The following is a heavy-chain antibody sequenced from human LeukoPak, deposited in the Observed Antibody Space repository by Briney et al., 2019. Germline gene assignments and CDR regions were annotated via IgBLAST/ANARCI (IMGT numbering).Heavy chain of an antibody. CDR2: MNPNSGNT. J-gene: IGHJ5*02. D-gene: IGHD3-10*01. CDR1: GYTFTSYD. V-gene: IGHV1-8*01. Sequence: ASVKVSCKASGYTFTSYDINWVRQATGQGLEWRGWMNPNSGNTGYAQKFQGRVTMTRNTSISTAYMELSSLRSEDTAVYYCARAYYGSGSYYNPGWFDPWGQGTLVTVSS. CDR3: ARAYYGSGSYYNPGWFDP.